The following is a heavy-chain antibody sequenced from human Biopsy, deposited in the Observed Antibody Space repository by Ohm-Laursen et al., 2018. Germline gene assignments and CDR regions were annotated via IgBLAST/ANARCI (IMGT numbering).Heavy chain of an antibody. CDR3: AADINVWNVNY. CDR1: GYTFTSYG. V-gene: IGHV1-18*01. CDR2: FAPENGRI. D-gene: IGHD1-1*01. Sequence: ASVKVSCNVSGYTFTSYGISWVRQAPGQGLEWMGGFAPENGRIVYSQKFQGRVTMTEDTSTNTAYMEVWRLRSDDTAVYYCAADINVWNVNYWGQGTQVIVSS. J-gene: IGHJ4*02.